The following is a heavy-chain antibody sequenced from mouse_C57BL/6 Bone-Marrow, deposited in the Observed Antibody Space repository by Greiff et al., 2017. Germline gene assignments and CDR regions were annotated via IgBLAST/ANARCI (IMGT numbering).Heavy chain of an antibody. J-gene: IGHJ1*03. D-gene: IGHD1-1*01. V-gene: IGHV3-6*01. CDR3: AIRKSYGSSLYWYFAV. CDR2: ISYDGSH. CDR1: GYSISSGYY. Sequence: EVQLQQSGPGLVKPSQSLSLTCSVTGYSISSGYYWYWIRQFPGNKLEWMGYISYDGSHNYNASLKNRISLTRDTSKNQFFLTLNYVTTEYTATYYSAIRKSYGSSLYWYFAVWGTGPTVTVSS.